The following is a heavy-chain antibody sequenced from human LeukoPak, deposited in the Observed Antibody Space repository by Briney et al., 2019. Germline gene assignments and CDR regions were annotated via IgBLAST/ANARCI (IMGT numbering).Heavy chain of an antibody. CDR1: GFTFSSYG. Sequence: PGGSLRLSCAASGFTFSSYGMHWVRQAPGKGLEWVAVIWYDGSNKYYADSEKGRFTISRDNSKSTLYLQMNSLRAEDTAEYYCARDDGGDFDYWGQGTLVTVSS. D-gene: IGHD2-15*01. CDR3: ARDDGGDFDY. V-gene: IGHV3-33*01. CDR2: IWYDGSNK. J-gene: IGHJ4*02.